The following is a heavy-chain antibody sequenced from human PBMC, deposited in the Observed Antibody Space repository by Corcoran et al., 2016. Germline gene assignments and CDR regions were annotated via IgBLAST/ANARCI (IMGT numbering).Heavy chain of an antibody. V-gene: IGHV1-69*06. CDR1: GGTFSSYA. CDR2: IIPIFGTA. CDR3: ARVITIFGVVISEGAFDI. J-gene: IGHJ3*02. D-gene: IGHD3-3*01. Sequence: QVQLVQSGAEVKKPGSSVKVSCKASGGTFSSYAISWVRQAPGQGLEWMGGIIPIFGTANYAQKFQGRVTITADKSTSTAYMELSSLRSEDTAVYYCARVITIFGVVISEGAFDIWGQGTMVTVSS.